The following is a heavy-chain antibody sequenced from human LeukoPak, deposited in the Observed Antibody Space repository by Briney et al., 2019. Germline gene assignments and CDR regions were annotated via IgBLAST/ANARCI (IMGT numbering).Heavy chain of an antibody. D-gene: IGHD5-18*01. CDR1: GGTFSSYA. Sequence: ASVKVSCKASGGTFSSYAISWVRQAPGQGLEWMGWINPNSGGTNYAQNIQGRVTMTRDTSTSTAYMELSTLTSDDTALYYCARGRGYSYGNYYYYYMDVWGKGTTVTISS. CDR3: ARGRGYSYGNYYYYYMDV. CDR2: INPNSGGT. V-gene: IGHV1-2*02. J-gene: IGHJ6*03.